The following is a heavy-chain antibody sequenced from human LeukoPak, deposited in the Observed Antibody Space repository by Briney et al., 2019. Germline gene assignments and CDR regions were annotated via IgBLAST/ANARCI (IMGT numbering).Heavy chain of an antibody. J-gene: IGHJ4*02. Sequence: GSLILPCSASGFFSCSYWMRWVRRAPGEGREGGANVKKDGSERYYGDSVKGRFTISRDNAKNSLYLQMSSLRAEDTAIYYCARDVPLMGASKTRYFDYWGQGTLVTVSS. CDR2: VKKDGSER. V-gene: IGHV3-7*01. CDR3: ARDVPLMGASKTRYFDY. D-gene: IGHD1-26*01. CDR1: GFFSCSYW.